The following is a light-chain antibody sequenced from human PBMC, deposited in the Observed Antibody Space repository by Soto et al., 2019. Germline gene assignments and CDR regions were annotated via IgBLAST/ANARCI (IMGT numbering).Light chain of an antibody. CDR2: WAS. CDR3: QQYHSTPYT. J-gene: IGKJ2*01. V-gene: IGKV4-1*01. CDR1: QSVLYSSNNKNY. Sequence: DIVMTQSPDSLAVSLGERATINCKSSQSVLYSSNNKNYLAWYQQKAGQPPKLLIYWASTRESGAPDRFSGSGSGTDFTLTISSLQAEDVAVYYCQQYHSTPYTFGQGTKLEIK.